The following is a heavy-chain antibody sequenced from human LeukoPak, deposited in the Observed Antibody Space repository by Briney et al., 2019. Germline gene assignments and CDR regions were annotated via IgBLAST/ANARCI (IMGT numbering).Heavy chain of an antibody. CDR2: IYYSGST. CDR1: GGSISSGGYY. V-gene: IGHV4-31*03. J-gene: IGHJ4*02. Sequence: SETLSLTCTVSGGSISSGGYYWSWIRQHPGKGLEWIGYIYYSGSTYYNPSLKSRVTISVDTSKNQFSLKLSSVTAADTAVYYCAREAPGGYYDSRGYPLGRFDYWGQGTLVTVSS. D-gene: IGHD3-22*01. CDR3: AREAPGGYYDSRGYPLGRFDY.